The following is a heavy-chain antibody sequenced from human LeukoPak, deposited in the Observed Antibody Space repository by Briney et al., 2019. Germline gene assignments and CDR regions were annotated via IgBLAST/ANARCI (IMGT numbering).Heavy chain of an antibody. D-gene: IGHD6-6*01. CDR2: INHSGST. CDR3: ARGRTEHRGREYSSSYFRARPIVLFDY. V-gene: IGHV4-38-2*02. Sequence: SETLSLTCTVSGYSISNAYYWGWIRPPPGKGLEWIGEINHSGSTNYNPSLKSRVTISVDTSKNQFSLKLSSVTAADTAVYYCARGRTEHRGREYSSSYFRARPIVLFDYWGQGTLVTVSS. J-gene: IGHJ4*02. CDR1: GYSISNAYY.